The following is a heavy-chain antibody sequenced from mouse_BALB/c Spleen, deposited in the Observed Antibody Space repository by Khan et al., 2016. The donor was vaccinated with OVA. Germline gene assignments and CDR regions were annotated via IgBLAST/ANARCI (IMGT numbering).Heavy chain of an antibody. Sequence: VQLQESGPGLVAPSQSLSITCTVSGFSLSNYGIHWVRQPPGKGLAWLGVIWTGGITNYNSALMSRLSISKANSKSQVSLKMNRLQTDDTAIYYCARSYDYDVGGFAYWGQGTLVTVSA. J-gene: IGHJ3*01. V-gene: IGHV2-9*02. CDR1: GFSLSNYG. CDR2: IWTGGIT. D-gene: IGHD2-4*01. CDR3: ARSYDYDVGGFAY.